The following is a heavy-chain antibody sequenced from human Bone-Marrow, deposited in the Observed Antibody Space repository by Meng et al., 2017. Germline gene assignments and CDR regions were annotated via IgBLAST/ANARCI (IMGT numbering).Heavy chain of an antibody. V-gene: IGHV4-34*01. CDR3: ARGPRRAIAAAGTGYFDL. J-gene: IGHJ2*01. CDR1: GGSFSGYY. CDR2: INHSGST. Sequence: VQVVQGVAGLLKPPGTLSLTCAVYGGSFSGYYWCWIRQPQGKVLEWIGEINHSGSTNYNPSLKSRVTISVDTSKNQFSLKLSSVTAADTAVYYCARGPRRAIAAAGTGYFDLWGRGTLVTVSS. D-gene: IGHD6-13*01.